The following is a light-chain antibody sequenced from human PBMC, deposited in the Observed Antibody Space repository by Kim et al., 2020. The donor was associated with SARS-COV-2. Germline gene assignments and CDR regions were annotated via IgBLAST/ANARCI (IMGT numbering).Light chain of an antibody. CDR2: AAS. CDR1: QSLRCN. CDR3: QQYNNWPLT. Sequence: VSPGERAPPSCRASQSLRCNLTWYQQKPGQAPRLLIYAASTRATGIPARFSGSGSGTEFTLTISSLQSEDFAVYYCQQYNNWPLTFGGGTKVDIK. J-gene: IGKJ4*01. V-gene: IGKV3-15*01.